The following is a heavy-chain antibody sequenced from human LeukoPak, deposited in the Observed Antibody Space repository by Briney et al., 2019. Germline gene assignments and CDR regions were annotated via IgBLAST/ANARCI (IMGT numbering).Heavy chain of an antibody. Sequence: PGGSLRLSCAASGFTFTAYAMSWFRQTPEKGLEWVANIHDDGIVTHYVDSVKGRFTISRDNARYSVNLQLNSLRVEDTALYYCARGRGWVDHWGQGTLVTVSS. V-gene: IGHV3-7*01. J-gene: IGHJ4*02. CDR3: ARGRGWVDH. D-gene: IGHD3-16*01. CDR2: IHDDGIVT. CDR1: GFTFTAYA.